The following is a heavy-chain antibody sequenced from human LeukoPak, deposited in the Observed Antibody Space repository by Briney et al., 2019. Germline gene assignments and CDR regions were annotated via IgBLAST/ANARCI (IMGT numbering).Heavy chain of an antibody. D-gene: IGHD3-16*01. CDR2: ISRDSGTI. Sequence: GGSLRLSCAASGFTVSTNCMTWVRQAPGKGLEWVSIISRDSGTIIYADSVKGRFTISRDNAKNSLYLQMNSLRAEDTAVYFCAASPPGGPIDYWGQGALVSVSS. V-gene: IGHV3-21*01. CDR1: GFTVSTNC. CDR3: AASPPGGPIDY. J-gene: IGHJ4*02.